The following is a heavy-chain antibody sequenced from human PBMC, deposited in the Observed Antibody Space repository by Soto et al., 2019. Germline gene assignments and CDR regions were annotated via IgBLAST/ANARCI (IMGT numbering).Heavy chain of an antibody. D-gene: IGHD3-9*01. CDR3: TTGGAGKTYYDILTGSQADFQH. CDR2: IKSKTDGGTT. V-gene: IGHV3-15*01. Sequence: PGGSLRLSCAASGFTFSNAWMSWVRQAPGKGLEWVGRIKSKTDGGTTDYAAPVKGRFTISRDDSKNTLYLQMNSLKTEDTAVYYCTTGGAGKTYYDILTGSQADFQHWGQGTRVTVSS. CDR1: GFTFSNAW. J-gene: IGHJ1*01.